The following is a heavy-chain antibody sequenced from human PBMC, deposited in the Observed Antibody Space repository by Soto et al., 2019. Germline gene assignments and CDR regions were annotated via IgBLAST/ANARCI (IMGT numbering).Heavy chain of an antibody. D-gene: IGHD3-3*01. CDR1: GYTFTSYG. CDR3: ATDLAIFGVVLYYYGMDV. Sequence: ASVKVSCKASGYTFTSYGISWVRQAPGQGLEWMGWISPYNGNTNYAQKLQGRVTMTKDTSTDTAYMELSSLRSEDTAVYYCATDLAIFGVVLYYYGMDVWGQGTTVTVSS. J-gene: IGHJ6*02. V-gene: IGHV1-18*04. CDR2: ISPYNGNT.